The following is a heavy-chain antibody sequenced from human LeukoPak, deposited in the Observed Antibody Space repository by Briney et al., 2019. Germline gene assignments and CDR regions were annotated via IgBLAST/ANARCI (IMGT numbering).Heavy chain of an antibody. J-gene: IGHJ4*02. Sequence: GGSLRLSCAASGFTFSYFWMSWVRQAPGKGLEWVANINLDGTERHYVDSVKGRFTISRDNASNSLYLQMNSLRDEDTAVYYCARDNVGATPFDYWGQGTLVTVSS. CDR1: GFTFSYFW. CDR3: ARDNVGATPFDY. CDR2: INLDGTER. V-gene: IGHV3-7*05. D-gene: IGHD1-26*01.